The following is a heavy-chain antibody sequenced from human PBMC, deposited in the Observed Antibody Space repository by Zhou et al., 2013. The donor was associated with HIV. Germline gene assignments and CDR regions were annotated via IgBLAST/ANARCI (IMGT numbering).Heavy chain of an antibody. D-gene: IGHD1-26*01. Sequence: VQLQESGPGLVKPSQTLSLTCTVSGDSISSGTFYWSWIRQPAGKELEWIGHINTSGSTKYNPSLKNRVTISVDTSKNQFSLKLRFVTAADTAVYYCARRRIVGATHVWGQGTTVTVSS. CDR1: GDSISSGTFY. J-gene: IGHJ6*02. CDR3: ARRRIVGATHV. V-gene: IGHV4-61*09. CDR2: INTSGST.